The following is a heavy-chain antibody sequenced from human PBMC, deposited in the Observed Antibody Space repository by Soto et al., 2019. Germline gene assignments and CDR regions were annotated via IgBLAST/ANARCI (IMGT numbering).Heavy chain of an antibody. CDR1: GGAFISYA. V-gene: IGHV1-69*06. CDR2: IIPIFGTP. CDR3: ARDPPRSLVAAGGNGDY. Sequence: QVQLVQSGAEVKKPGSSVKVSCKASGGAFISYAISWVRQAPGQGLEWMGGIIPIFGTPNYAQKFQGRVTITADKSTTTAYMELSSLRSEDTVVYYCARDPPRSLVAAGGNGDYWGQGTLVTVSS. D-gene: IGHD6-13*01. J-gene: IGHJ4*02.